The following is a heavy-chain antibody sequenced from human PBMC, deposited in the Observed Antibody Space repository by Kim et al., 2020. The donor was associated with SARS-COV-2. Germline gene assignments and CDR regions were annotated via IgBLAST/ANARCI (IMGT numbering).Heavy chain of an antibody. V-gene: IGHV3-15*01. CDR1: GFTFSNAW. Sequence: VGSLRLSCAASGFTFSNAWMSWVRQAPGKGLEWVGRIKSKTDGGTTDYAAPVKGRFTISRDDSKNTLYLQMNSLKTEDTAVYYCTTGTYYYDSSGYANDAFDIWGQGTMVTVSS. CDR2: IKSKTDGGTT. J-gene: IGHJ3*02. CDR3: TTGTYYYDSSGYANDAFDI. D-gene: IGHD3-22*01.